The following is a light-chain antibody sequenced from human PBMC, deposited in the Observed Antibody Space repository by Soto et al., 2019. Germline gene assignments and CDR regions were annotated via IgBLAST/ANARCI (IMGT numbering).Light chain of an antibody. CDR1: SSDVGGNKY. J-gene: IGLJ1*01. Sequence: QSALTQPASVSGSAGQSITISCTGTSSDVGGNKYVSWYQQYPGKVPKLLINKVTNRPSGVSYRFSGSKSGNTASLTISALLAEDEADYFCASSTSDSLYVFGTGTKVTVL. V-gene: IGLV2-14*01. CDR3: ASSTSDSLYV. CDR2: KVT.